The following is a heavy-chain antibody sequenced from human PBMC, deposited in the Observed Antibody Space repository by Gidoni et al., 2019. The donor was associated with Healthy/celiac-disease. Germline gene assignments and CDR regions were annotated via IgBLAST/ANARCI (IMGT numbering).Heavy chain of an antibody. CDR1: GFTFSSYA. J-gene: IGHJ3*02. CDR3: VKDLFRVVTPAAFDI. V-gene: IGHV3-64D*09. Sequence: EVQLVASAGGLVQPGGSLSLSCSASGFTFSSYAMHWVRQAPGKGLEYVSAISSNGGSTYYADSVKGRFTISRDNSKNTLYLQMSSLRAEDTAVYYCVKDLFRVVTPAAFDIWGQGTMVTVSS. D-gene: IGHD2-21*02. CDR2: ISSNGGST.